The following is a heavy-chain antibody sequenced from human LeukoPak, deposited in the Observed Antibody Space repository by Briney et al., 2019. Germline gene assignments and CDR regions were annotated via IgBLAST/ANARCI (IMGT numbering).Heavy chain of an antibody. J-gene: IGHJ5*02. V-gene: IGHV4-31*03. D-gene: IGHD3-3*01. CDR2: IYYSGST. CDR1: GGSISSGGYY. CDR3: ARTPYDFWSGYSNWFDP. Sequence: SETLSLTCTVSGGSISSGGYYWSWIRQHPGKGLEWIGYIYYSGSTYYNPSLKSRVTISVDTSKNQFSLKLGSVTAADTAVYYCARTPYDFWSGYSNWFDPWGQGTLVTVSS.